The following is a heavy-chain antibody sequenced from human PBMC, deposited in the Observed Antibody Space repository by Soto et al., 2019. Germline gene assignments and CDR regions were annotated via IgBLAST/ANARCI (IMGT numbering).Heavy chain of an antibody. Sequence: GASGKVSCKASGYTLTGYYMPSGRQAPGKGLEWMGWINPNSGGTNYAQKFQGWVTMTRDTSISTAYMELSRLRSDDTAVYYCARAPSYGDYADDAFDIWGQGTMVTVSS. CDR1: GYTLTGYY. V-gene: IGHV1-2*04. CDR3: ARAPSYGDYADDAFDI. D-gene: IGHD4-17*01. J-gene: IGHJ3*02. CDR2: INPNSGGT.